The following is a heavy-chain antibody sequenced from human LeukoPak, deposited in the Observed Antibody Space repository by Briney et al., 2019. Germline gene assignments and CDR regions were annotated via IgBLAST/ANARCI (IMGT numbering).Heavy chain of an antibody. J-gene: IGHJ4*02. CDR2: ISGSSTYI. CDR1: GFNFSRYS. Sequence: PGGSLRLSCAASGFNFSRYSMKWVRQAPGKGLEWVSSISGSSTYIYYTDSLKGRFTISRDNAKNSLYLQMNSLRAEDTAVYYCARGTTYYYDSSGYWVPPTYLDYWGQGTLVTVSS. D-gene: IGHD3-22*01. CDR3: ARGTTYYYDSSGYWVPPTYLDY. V-gene: IGHV3-21*01.